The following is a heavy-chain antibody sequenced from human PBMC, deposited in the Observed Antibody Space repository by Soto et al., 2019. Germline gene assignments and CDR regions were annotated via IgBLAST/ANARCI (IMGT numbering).Heavy chain of an antibody. CDR2: VSYDGTNK. CDR3: AKDLESYGDYDYYCYGMDV. Sequence: QVQLVESGGGEVQPGRSLTISCAASGFTFSTYGMHWVRQTPGKGLARVAVVSYDGTNKFYSDSVKGRFTISRDNFKNTLTLQMNSLRADDTAVYYCAKDLESYGDYDYYCYGMDVWGIGTRVTVSS. J-gene: IGHJ6*04. V-gene: IGHV3-30*18. D-gene: IGHD4-17*01. CDR1: GFTFSTYG.